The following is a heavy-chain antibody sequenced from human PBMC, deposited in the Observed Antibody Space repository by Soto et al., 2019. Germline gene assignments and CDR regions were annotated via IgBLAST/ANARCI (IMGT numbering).Heavy chain of an antibody. CDR2: ISNDGGDK. Sequence: QVQLVESGGGVVQPGRSLRLSCAASGFTLSNNGMHWVRQAPGKGPKWVALISNDGGDKYYADSVKGRFTISRDNSKNTLYLLMNSLRVEDTAVYYCAKVALRRYYFDYWGQGALVTVSS. V-gene: IGHV3-30*18. J-gene: IGHJ4*02. CDR3: AKVALRRYYFDY. CDR1: GFTLSNNG.